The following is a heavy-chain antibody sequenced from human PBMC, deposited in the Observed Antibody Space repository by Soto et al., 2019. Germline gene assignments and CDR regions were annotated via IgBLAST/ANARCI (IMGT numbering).Heavy chain of an antibody. J-gene: IGHJ5*02. CDR1: GGSISSGGYS. D-gene: IGHD2-2*01. CDR2: IYHSGST. V-gene: IGHV4-30-2*01. Sequence: PSETLSLTCAVSGGSISSGGYSWSWIRQPPGKGLEWIGYIYHSGSTYYNPSLKSRVTISVDRSKSQFSLKLSSVTAADTAVYYCARVPDRWGQGTQVTVSS. CDR3: ARVPDR.